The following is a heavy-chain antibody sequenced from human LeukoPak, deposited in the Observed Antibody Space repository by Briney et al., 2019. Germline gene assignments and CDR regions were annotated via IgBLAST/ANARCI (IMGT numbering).Heavy chain of an antibody. D-gene: IGHD6-19*01. J-gene: IGHJ4*02. CDR2: ISYDGSNK. V-gene: IGHV3-30*04. CDR1: GFTFSSYA. Sequence: GGSLRLSCAASGFTFSSYAMHWVRQAPGKWLEWVAVISYDGSNKYYADSVKGRFTISRDNSKNTLYLQMNSLRAEDTAVYYCAREGGAVAGLDYWGQGTLVTVSS. CDR3: AREGGAVAGLDY.